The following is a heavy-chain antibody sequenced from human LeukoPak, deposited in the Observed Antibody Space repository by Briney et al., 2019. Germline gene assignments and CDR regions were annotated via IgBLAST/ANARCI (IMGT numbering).Heavy chain of an antibody. CDR1: GSTFSRYA. D-gene: IGHD5-18*01. J-gene: IGHJ4*02. CDR2: ISESDGST. Sequence: GGSLRLSCAASGSTFSRYAMSWVRQAPGKGLEWLSAISESDGSTYYADSVKGRFTISRDNSKNTLYLQMNSLGADDTAVYFCARDISQGYTFGSIEEDYWGQGTLVTVSS. V-gene: IGHV3-23*01. CDR3: ARDISQGYTFGSIEEDY.